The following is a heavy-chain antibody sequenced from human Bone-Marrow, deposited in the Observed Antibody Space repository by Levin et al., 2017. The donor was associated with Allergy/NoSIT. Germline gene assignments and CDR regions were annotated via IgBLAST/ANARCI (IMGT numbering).Heavy chain of an antibody. J-gene: IGHJ4*02. CDR1: GFTFSSFA. V-gene: IGHV3-30-3*01. CDR2: ISYDGGSI. D-gene: IGHD1-26*01. CDR3: ARDIIQWGWAGSFDY. Sequence: LSLTCAASGFTFSSFAMHWVRQAPGKGLDWVAVISYDGGSIFYADSVKGRFTISRDNSKNTLYLQMNSQRTEDTAIYYCARDIIQWGWAGSFDYWGQGTLVTVSS.